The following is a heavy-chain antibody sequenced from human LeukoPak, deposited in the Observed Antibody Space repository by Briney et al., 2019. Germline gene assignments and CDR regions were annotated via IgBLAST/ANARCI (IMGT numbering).Heavy chain of an antibody. Sequence: SETLSLTCTVSGGSISSYYWSWIRQPPGKGLEWIGEINHSGSINYNPSLKSRVTMSVDTTKNQFSLKLSSVIAADTAVYYCARGGIADRLAYWGQGTLVTVSS. CDR3: ARGGIADRLAY. V-gene: IGHV4-34*01. J-gene: IGHJ4*02. CDR2: INHSGSI. D-gene: IGHD6-6*01. CDR1: GGSISSYY.